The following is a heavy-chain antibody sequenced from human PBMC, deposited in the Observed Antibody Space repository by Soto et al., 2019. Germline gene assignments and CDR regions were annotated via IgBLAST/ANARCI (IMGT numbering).Heavy chain of an antibody. J-gene: IGHJ4*02. CDR3: AAKLGTTHYFDF. D-gene: IGHD7-27*01. CDR2: IYHTGST. V-gene: IGHV4-31*03. CDR1: GDPVRSGSYY. Sequence: QVQLQESGPGLVQPSQTLSLTCSVSGDPVRSGSYYWTWVRQHPVKGLEWIGYIYHTGSTYYNPSLPSRLIMSIDTSKNQFSLHLYSVTAADTAFYFCAAKLGTTHYFDFWGQGSLVAVSS.